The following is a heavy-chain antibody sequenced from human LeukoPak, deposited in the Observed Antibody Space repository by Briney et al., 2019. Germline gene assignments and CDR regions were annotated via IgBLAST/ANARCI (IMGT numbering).Heavy chain of an antibody. V-gene: IGHV1-18*01. J-gene: IGHJ4*02. CDR3: ARDGRYFDWLLYRSGFDY. CDR2: ISAYNGNT. D-gene: IGHD3-9*01. CDR1: GYTFTSYG. Sequence: ASVTVSCKASGYTFTSYGISWVRQAPGQGLEWMGWISAYNGNTNYAQKLQGRVTMTTDTSTSTAYMELRSLRSDDTAVYYCARDGRYFDWLLYRSGFDYWGQGTLVTVSS.